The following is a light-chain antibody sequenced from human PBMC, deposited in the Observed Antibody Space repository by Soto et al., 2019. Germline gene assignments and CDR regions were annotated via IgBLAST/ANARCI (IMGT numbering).Light chain of an antibody. V-gene: IGLV1-44*01. J-gene: IGLJ2*01. CDR1: SSDIGSIT. CDR2: SNN. Sequence: QSVLTQPPSASGTPGQRVTISCSGSSSDIGSITVNWYQQLPGTAPKVLIHSNNQRPSGVPDRFSGSKSGTSASLAISGLQSEDEADYYCAAWDDSLNGVVFGGGTKVTVL. CDR3: AAWDDSLNGVV.